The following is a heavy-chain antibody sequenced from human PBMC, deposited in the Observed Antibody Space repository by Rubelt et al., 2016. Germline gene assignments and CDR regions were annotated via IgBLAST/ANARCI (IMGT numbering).Heavy chain of an antibody. Sequence: QVQLQESGPGLVKPSETPFFSCTVSGGSISSSSYYWGWIRQPPGKGLEWIGSIYYSGRTYDNPSLKSRVTISVDTSKNQFSLKLRSVTASDTAVYYCARVNYAEYYGLDVWGQGTTVTVSS. CDR2: IYYSGRT. CDR3: ARVNYAEYYGLDV. J-gene: IGHJ6*02. CDR1: GGSISSSSYY. V-gene: IGHV4-39*07. D-gene: IGHD2-2*01.